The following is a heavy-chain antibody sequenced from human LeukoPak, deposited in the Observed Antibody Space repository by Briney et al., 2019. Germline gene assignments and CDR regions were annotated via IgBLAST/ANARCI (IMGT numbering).Heavy chain of an antibody. CDR1: GFTFSSYA. J-gene: IGHJ6*02. Sequence: PGGSLRLSCAASGFTFSSYAMSWVRQAPGKGLEWVSAISGSGGSTYYADSVKGRFTISRDNSKNTLYLQMNSLRAEDTAVYYCAKEMYSSSSLLYYYYGMDVWGQGTTVTVSS. CDR3: AKEMYSSSSLLYYYYGMDV. D-gene: IGHD6-6*01. V-gene: IGHV3-23*01. CDR2: ISGSGGST.